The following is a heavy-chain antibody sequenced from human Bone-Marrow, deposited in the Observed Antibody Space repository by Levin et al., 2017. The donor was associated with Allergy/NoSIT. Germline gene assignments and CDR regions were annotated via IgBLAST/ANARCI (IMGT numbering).Heavy chain of an antibody. CDR3: AKSGARIAVAGRYYFDS. CDR1: GFNFGTYA. Sequence: LSLTCAASGFNFGTYAMNWVRQPPGKGLEWVAGIGNSGGNKYYADSVTGRFTISRDGSRDTVFLQMNNLRVEDTAVYYCAKSGARIAVAGRYYFDSWGQGVLVTVAS. CDR2: IGNSGGNK. V-gene: IGHV3-23*01. D-gene: IGHD6-19*01. J-gene: IGHJ4*02.